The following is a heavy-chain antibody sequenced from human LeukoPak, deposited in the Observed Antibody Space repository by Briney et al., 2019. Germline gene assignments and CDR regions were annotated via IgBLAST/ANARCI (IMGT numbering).Heavy chain of an antibody. CDR3: ASESSLHWFDP. J-gene: IGHJ5*02. CDR2: INPNSGGT. D-gene: IGHD1-26*01. V-gene: IGHV1-2*02. CDR1: GYTFTGYY. Sequence: ASVKVSCKASGYTFTGYYMHWVRQAPGQGLEWMGWINPNSGGTYYAQKFQGRVTMTRDTSISTAYMGLSRLRSDDTAVYYCASESSLHWFDPWGQGTLVTVSS.